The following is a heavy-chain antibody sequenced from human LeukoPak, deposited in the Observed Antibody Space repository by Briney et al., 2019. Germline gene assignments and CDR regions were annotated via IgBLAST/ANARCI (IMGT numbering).Heavy chain of an antibody. D-gene: IGHD3-10*01. V-gene: IGHV3-7*01. CDR2: IKQDGSEK. Sequence: PGGSLRLSCTVSGFTFSRYWMSWVRQAPGKGLEWVANIKQDGSEKHYVDSVKGRFTITGDNAKNSLYLQMNSLRAEDTAVYYCAKAGASGSGPIDSWGQGTPVIVSS. CDR1: GFTFSRYW. CDR3: AKAGASGSGPIDS. J-gene: IGHJ4*02.